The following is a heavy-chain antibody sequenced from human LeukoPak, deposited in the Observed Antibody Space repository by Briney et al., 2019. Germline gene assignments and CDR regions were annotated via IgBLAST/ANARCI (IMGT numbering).Heavy chain of an antibody. J-gene: IGHJ4*02. Sequence: SQTLSLTCTVSGGSISSGDYYWSWIRQPPGKGLEWIGYVYYSGSTYYNPSLKSRVTISVDTSKNQFSLKLSSVTAADTAVYYCARSTRRVVRDFDYWGQGTLVTVSS. CDR1: GGSISSGDYY. CDR2: VYYSGST. CDR3: ARSTRRVVRDFDY. D-gene: IGHD2-2*01. V-gene: IGHV4-30-4*01.